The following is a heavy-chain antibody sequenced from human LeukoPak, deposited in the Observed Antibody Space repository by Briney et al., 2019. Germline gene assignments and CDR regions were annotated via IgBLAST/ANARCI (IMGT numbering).Heavy chain of an antibody. CDR2: IIPIFGTA. D-gene: IGHD3-9*01. Sequence: ALVKVSCKASGGTFSSYAISWVRQAPGQGLEWMGGIIPIFGTANYAQKFQGRVTITADESTSTAYMELSSLRSEDTAVYYCASAYYDILTGYYRMDVWGQGTTVTVSS. CDR3: ASAYYDILTGYYRMDV. J-gene: IGHJ6*02. CDR1: GGTFSSYA. V-gene: IGHV1-69*13.